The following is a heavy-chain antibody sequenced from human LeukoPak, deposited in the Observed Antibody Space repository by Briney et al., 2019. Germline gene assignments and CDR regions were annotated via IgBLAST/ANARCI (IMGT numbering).Heavy chain of an antibody. CDR2: VYHSGST. CDR1: GGSISSSDW. Sequence: SETLSLTCAVSGGSISSSDWWSWVRQPPGKGLEWIGEVYHSGSTKHNPSLMSRVTMSVDKSKNQFSLRLSSVTAADTAVYYCARGGSRAYTATVFDYWGQGMLVTVSS. CDR3: ARGGSRAYTATVFDY. D-gene: IGHD5-18*01. V-gene: IGHV4-4*02. J-gene: IGHJ4*02.